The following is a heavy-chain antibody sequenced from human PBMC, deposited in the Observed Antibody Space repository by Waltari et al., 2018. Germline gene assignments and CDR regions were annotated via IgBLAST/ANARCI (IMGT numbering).Heavy chain of an antibody. J-gene: IGHJ6*02. CDR2: ITPVFGTT. Sequence: QMQLVQSGPEVKKPGSSVKVSCRASGGTLTNYAINWVRQAPGQGLEWMGGITPVFGTTNDAQKFQGRVTITADESMITAYLELGSLRPEDTAVYYCARDVTLVRGRGMDVWGQGTTVSVSS. V-gene: IGHV1-69*01. D-gene: IGHD3-10*01. CDR3: ARDVTLVRGRGMDV. CDR1: GGTLTNYA.